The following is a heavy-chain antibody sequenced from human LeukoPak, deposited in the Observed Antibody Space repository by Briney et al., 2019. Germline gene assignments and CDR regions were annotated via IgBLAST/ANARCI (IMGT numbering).Heavy chain of an antibody. Sequence: GGSLRLSCAASGITFSSYSMNWVRQAPGKGLEWVSSISSSSYIYYADSVKGRFTISRDNAKNSLYLQMNSLRAEDTAVYYCARTYSRSYLWSYFDYWGQGTLVTVSS. V-gene: IGHV3-21*01. D-gene: IGHD1-26*01. CDR1: GITFSSYS. CDR2: ISSSSYI. CDR3: ARTYSRSYLWSYFDY. J-gene: IGHJ4*02.